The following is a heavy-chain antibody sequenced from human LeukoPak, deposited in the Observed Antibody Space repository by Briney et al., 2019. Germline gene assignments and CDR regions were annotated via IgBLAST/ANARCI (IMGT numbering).Heavy chain of an antibody. CDR2: IRDSGEA. D-gene: IGHD3/OR15-3a*01. CDR1: GLRVRDYY. CDR3: ARDRAANQDWVEFDP. V-gene: IGHV3-66*03. Sequence: GGSLRLSCAVSGLRVRDYYMSWVRQAPGKGLEWVGLIRDSGEAFYADFARGRFAISRDESENTLYLQMNSLRVEDTAVYFCARDRAANQDWVEFDPWGQGTPVIVSS. J-gene: IGHJ5*02.